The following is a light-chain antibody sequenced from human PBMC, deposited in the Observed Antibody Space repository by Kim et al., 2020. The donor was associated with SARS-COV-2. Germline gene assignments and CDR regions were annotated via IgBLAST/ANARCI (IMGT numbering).Light chain of an antibody. CDR1: VLSRTD. CDR3: SSAADNSVWM. V-gene: IGLV3-27*01. Sequence: VRREQTARITRSGDVLSRTDSRWLQQKPGQAPLVFIYKDTERPSGISERFSGSNSGATVTLTISGAQVEDEADYYCSSAADNSVWMFGGGTKLTVL. J-gene: IGLJ3*02. CDR2: KDT.